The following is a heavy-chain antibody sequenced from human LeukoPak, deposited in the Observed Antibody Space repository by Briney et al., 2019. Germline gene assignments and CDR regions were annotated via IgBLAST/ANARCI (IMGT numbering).Heavy chain of an antibody. CDR1: GDSFSSVTDY. Sequence: SETLSLTCTVSGDSFSSVTDYWAWIRQPPGKGLEWIASGDYSGGTYYNPSLESRVAISADMSKNQFSLKLTSVTGADTAVYYCAGERGEEYSSGWYKRNYFDNWGQGIRVTVTS. D-gene: IGHD6-19*01. V-gene: IGHV4-39*07. J-gene: IGHJ4*02. CDR3: AGERGEEYSSGWYKRNYFDN. CDR2: GDYSGGT.